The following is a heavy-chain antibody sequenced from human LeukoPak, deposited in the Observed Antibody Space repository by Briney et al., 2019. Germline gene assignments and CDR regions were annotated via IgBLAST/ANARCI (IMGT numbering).Heavy chain of an antibody. CDR2: IIPIFGTA. V-gene: IGHV1-69*05. D-gene: IGHD2-2*01. CDR1: GCTFSSYA. J-gene: IGHJ6*03. Sequence: SVKVSCKASGCTFSSYAISWVRQAPGQELEWMGGIIPIFGTANYAQKFQGRVTITTDESTSTAYMELSSLRSEDTAVYYCARTRGVVPAASYYYYYMDVWGKGTTVTVSS. CDR3: ARTRGVVPAASYYYYYMDV.